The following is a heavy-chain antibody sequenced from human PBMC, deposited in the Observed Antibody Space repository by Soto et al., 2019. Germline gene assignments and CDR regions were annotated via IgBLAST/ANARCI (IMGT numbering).Heavy chain of an antibody. CDR3: ARPDNYDSSGYYYRDQIDYYRMDV. D-gene: IGHD3-22*01. Sequence: ASVKVSCKASGCTYTSYDMHWVRQAPGQGLEWMGIINPSGGSTSYAQKFQGRVTMTRDTSTSTVYMELSSLRSEDTAVYYCARPDNYDSSGYYYRDQIDYYRMDVWGQGTTVTAP. V-gene: IGHV1-46*01. CDR2: INPSGGST. J-gene: IGHJ6*02. CDR1: GCTYTSYD.